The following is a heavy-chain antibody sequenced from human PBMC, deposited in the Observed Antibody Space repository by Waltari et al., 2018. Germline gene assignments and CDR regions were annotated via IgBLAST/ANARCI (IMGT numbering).Heavy chain of an antibody. Sequence: VQLVESGGGLVQPGGSLRLSCVASEFSFRTSWMSWVRQAPGKGLEWVAIIKTDGSAQDYVDAVKGRFSISRDNAKRSLYLQMNSLRVEDTTVYYCARDPGWGALDYWGQGTLVTVSS. CDR2: IKTDGSAQ. V-gene: IGHV3-7*01. CDR3: ARDPGWGALDY. D-gene: IGHD6-19*01. J-gene: IGHJ4*02. CDR1: EFSFRTSW.